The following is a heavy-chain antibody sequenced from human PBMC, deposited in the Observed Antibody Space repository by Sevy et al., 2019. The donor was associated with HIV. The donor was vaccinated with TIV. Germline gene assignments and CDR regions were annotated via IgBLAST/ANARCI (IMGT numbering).Heavy chain of an antibody. CDR2: LYSTGAT. V-gene: IGHV4-39*01. J-gene: IGHJ2*01. CDR3: ATPLPSGWYEGTGGYFDL. Sequence: SETLSLTCTISGGSISSSSYYWGWIRQPPGKGLEWMGSLYSTGATSYNPSRESRVTVSAGTSRTRFYLKLDSVSAADTAVYYCATPLPSGWYEGTGGYFDLWGRGTLVTVSS. D-gene: IGHD6-19*01. CDR1: GGSISSSSYY.